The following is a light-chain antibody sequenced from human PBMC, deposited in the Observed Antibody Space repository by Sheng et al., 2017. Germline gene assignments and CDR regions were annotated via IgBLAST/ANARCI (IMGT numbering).Light chain of an antibody. J-gene: IGKJ2*01. CDR1: QSVSSSY. Sequence: EIVLTQSPGTLSLSPGERATLSCRASQSVSSSYLAWYQQKPGQAPRLLIFGASNRATGIPDRFSGSGSATDFTLTISRLEPEDFAVYYCQQYGSSKIYTFGQGTKLEIK. CDR3: QQYGSSKIYT. CDR2: GAS. V-gene: IGKV3-20*01.